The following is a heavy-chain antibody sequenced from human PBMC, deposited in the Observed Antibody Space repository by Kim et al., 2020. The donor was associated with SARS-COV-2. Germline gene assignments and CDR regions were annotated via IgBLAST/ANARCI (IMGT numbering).Heavy chain of an antibody. J-gene: IGHJ5*02. D-gene: IGHD2-8*01. CDR1: GGSMSSFIW. CDR3: ARVDARSLIFHL. Sequence: SETLSLTCTVSGGSMSSFIWWSWVRQPPGQGLEWIGGIDHSGSTSYNPALKSRVTMSLDKSKNQFSLRLTSVTAADTAVYCFARVDARSLIFHLWGQGTL. CDR2: IDHSGST. V-gene: IGHV4-4*01.